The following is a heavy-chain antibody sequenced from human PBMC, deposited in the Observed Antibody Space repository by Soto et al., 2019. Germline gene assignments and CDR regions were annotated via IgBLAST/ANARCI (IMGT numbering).Heavy chain of an antibody. CDR2: IYYSGSD. D-gene: IGHD3-3*01. CDR3: ESPITNFGVVISD. CDR1: GGSISSNSYY. J-gene: IGHJ4*02. V-gene: IGHV4-39*01. Sequence: PSETLSLTCTVSGGSISSNSYYWGWIRPPPGKELACIGSIYYSGSDYYNPSLKSRVTISVSTSKNQFSLKLSLVTAADTAVYCWESPITNFGVVISDWGQGTLVTVSS.